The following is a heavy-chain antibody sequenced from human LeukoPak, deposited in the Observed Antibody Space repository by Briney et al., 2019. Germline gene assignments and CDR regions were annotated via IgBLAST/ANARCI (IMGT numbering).Heavy chain of an antibody. CDR1: GFTFSSYE. Sequence: GGSLRLSCAASGFTFSSYEMNWVRQAPGKGLVWVSGINNDGTATYYADSVKGRFTISRDNAKNTVYLQMNGLRAEDTTVYYCATVSEYWGQGTLVTVSS. J-gene: IGHJ4*02. CDR2: INNDGTAT. CDR3: ATVSEY. V-gene: IGHV3-74*01.